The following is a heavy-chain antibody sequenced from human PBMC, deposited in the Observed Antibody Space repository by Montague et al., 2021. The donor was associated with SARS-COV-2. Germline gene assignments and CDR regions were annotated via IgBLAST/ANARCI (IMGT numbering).Heavy chain of an antibody. Sequence: SLSLSFSASGFTFDDYGMSWVRQVPGKGLEWVSGISRSGDRTAYGDSVKGRFTISRDNAKNSLYLQMNSLRVEDTAFYHCSRGGGMIRGVVDFWGQGILVSVSS. J-gene: IGHJ4*02. V-gene: IGHV3-20*02. CDR2: ISRSGDRT. D-gene: IGHD3-10*01. CDR1: GFTFDDYG. CDR3: SRGGGMIRGVVDF.